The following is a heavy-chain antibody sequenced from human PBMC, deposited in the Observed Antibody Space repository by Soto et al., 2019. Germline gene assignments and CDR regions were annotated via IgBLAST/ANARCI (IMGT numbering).Heavy chain of an antibody. Sequence: SVKVSCKASGGTFSSYSISWVRQAPGQGLEWMGGIVPIVGTTTYAQKFQGRVTITADEATSTAYMQLSRLRSDDTAVYYCVRVVAIPGYPDHWGQGTLVTVSS. CDR2: IVPIVGTT. D-gene: IGHD5-12*01. CDR3: VRVVAIPGYPDH. V-gene: IGHV1-69*13. CDR1: GGTFSSYS. J-gene: IGHJ4*02.